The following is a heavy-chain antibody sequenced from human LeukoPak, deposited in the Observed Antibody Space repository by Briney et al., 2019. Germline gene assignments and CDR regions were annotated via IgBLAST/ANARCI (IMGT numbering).Heavy chain of an antibody. CDR1: GYTFTGYY. V-gene: IGHV1-2*02. CDR2: INPDSGGT. J-gene: IGHJ5*02. CDR3: ARSGGYCVGTTCYSLFNWFDP. Sequence: GASVKVSCKASGYTFTGYYIHWGRQAPGQGLEWLGWINPDSGGTDYAQKFRGRVTMTRDTSISTAYMELSRLTSDDTAVYYCARSGGYCVGTTCYSLFNWFDPWGQGALVTVSS. D-gene: IGHD2-15*01.